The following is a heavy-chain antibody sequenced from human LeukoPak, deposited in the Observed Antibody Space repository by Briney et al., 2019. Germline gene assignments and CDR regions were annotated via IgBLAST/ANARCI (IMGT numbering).Heavy chain of an antibody. D-gene: IGHD5-18*01. CDR1: GFTFSDYY. V-gene: IGHV3-11*01. CDR3: ARYGYSYAITGDAFDI. Sequence: GGSLRLSCAASGFTFSDYYMSWVRQAPGKGLEWVSYISSSGSTIYYADSVKGRFTISRDNAKNSLYLQMNSLRAEDTAVYYCARYGYSYAITGDAFDIWGQGTMMTASS. CDR2: ISSSGSTI. J-gene: IGHJ3*02.